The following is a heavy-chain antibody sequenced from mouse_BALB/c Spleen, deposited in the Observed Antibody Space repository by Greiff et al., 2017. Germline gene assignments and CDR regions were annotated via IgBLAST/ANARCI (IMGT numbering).Heavy chain of an antibody. Sequence: VQLKPSGPGPVAPSQSLSITCPVFGFPFSRYSVHRVRQPPGKGREWLGMIWGGGSTDYNSALKSRLSISKDNSRSQVILKMNSLQTDDTAKYYCTRNQIATATIAYWGQGTLVTVSA. J-gene: IGHJ3*01. CDR3: TRNQIATATIAY. V-gene: IGHV2-6-4*01. CDR1: GFPFSRYS. D-gene: IGHD1-2*01. CDR2: IWGGGST.